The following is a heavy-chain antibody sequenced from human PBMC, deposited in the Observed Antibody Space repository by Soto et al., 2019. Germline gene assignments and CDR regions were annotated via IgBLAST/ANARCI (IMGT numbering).Heavy chain of an antibody. D-gene: IGHD3-16*02. Sequence: EVQLVESGGGLVQPGGSLRLSCAASEFTFNNNWMHWVRQVPGKGLEWVSRINTDGSTTNYADSVMGRFTISRDNADNTVYLQMNRVRAEDTAVYYGARGIYLKYGLDVWGQGATVTVSS. CDR1: EFTFNNNW. J-gene: IGHJ6*02. CDR3: ARGIYLKYGLDV. V-gene: IGHV3-74*01. CDR2: INTDGSTT.